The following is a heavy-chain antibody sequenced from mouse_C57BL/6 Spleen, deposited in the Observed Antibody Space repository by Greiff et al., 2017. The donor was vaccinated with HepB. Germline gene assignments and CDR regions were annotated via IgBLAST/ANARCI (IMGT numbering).Heavy chain of an antibody. CDR1: GYAFSSSW. V-gene: IGHV1-82*01. D-gene: IGHD2-1*01. CDR3: ASGYGNYRYFDG. CDR2: IYPGDGDT. Sequence: QVQLKESGPELVKPGASVKISCKASGYAFSSSWMNWVKQRPGKGLEWIGRIYPGDGDTNYNGKFKGKATLTADKSSSTAYMQLSSLTSEDSAVYFCASGYGNYRYFDGWGTGTTVTVSS. J-gene: IGHJ1*03.